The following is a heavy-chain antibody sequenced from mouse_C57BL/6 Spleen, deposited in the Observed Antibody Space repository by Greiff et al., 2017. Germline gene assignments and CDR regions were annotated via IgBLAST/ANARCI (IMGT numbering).Heavy chain of an antibody. D-gene: IGHD1-1*01. J-gene: IGHJ3*01. CDR1: GYTFTSYG. V-gene: IGHV1-81*01. CDR3: ASEVTTVVD. Sequence: VKLQESGAELARPGASVKLSCKASGYTFTSYGISWVKQRTGQGLEWIGEIYPRSGNTYYNEKFKGKATLTADKSSSTAYMELRSLTSEDSAVYFCASEVTTVVDWGQGTLVTVSA. CDR2: IYPRSGNT.